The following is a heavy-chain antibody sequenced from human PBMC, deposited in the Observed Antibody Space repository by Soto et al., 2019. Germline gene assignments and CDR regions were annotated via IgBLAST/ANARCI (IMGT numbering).Heavy chain of an antibody. CDR2: ISGSGGST. V-gene: IGHV3-23*01. J-gene: IGHJ4*02. CDR1: GFTFSSYA. CDR3: AKELGSNYAKSSLYYFDY. Sequence: GGSLRLSCAASGFTFSSYAMSWVRQAPGKGLEWVSAISGSGGSTYYADSVKGRFTISRDNSKNTLYLQMNSLRAEDTAVYYCAKELGSNYAKSSLYYFDYWGQGTLVTVSS. D-gene: IGHD4-4*01.